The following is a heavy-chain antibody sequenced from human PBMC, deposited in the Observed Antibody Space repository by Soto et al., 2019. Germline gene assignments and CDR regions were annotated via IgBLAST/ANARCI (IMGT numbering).Heavy chain of an antibody. J-gene: IGHJ5*02. D-gene: IGHD3-22*01. CDR1: GGSISSGGYY. V-gene: IGHV4-31*03. CDR2: IYYSGST. Sequence: SETLSLTCTVSGGSISSGGYYWSWIRHHPGKGLDWVGYIYYSGSTYYNPSLKSRVTISVDTSKNQFSLKLSSVTAADTAVYYCARSPLTYYYDSSGYNWFDPWGQGTLVTVSS. CDR3: ARSPLTYYYDSSGYNWFDP.